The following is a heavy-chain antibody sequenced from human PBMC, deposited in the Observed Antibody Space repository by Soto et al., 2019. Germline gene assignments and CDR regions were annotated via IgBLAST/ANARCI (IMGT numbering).Heavy chain of an antibody. J-gene: IGHJ4*02. Sequence: QITLKESGPTLVKPAQTLTLTCTFSGFSLSTSGVGVGWIRQPPGKALEWLALIYWDDDKRYSPSLKSRLTXYXXSSNNQVVLTVTNMDTVDTATYYCAHRQRTVYFDYWGQGTMVTVSS. CDR1: GFSLSTSGVG. D-gene: IGHD4-17*01. CDR2: IYWDDDK. V-gene: IGHV2-5*02. CDR3: AHRQRTVYFDY.